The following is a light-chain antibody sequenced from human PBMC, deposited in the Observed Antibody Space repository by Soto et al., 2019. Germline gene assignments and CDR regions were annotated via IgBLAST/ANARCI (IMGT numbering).Light chain of an antibody. Sequence: DIQMTQSPSTLSASVGDRVTITCRASQSISNWLAWYQQKPGMAPKLLISKGSSLEGEVPSRFSGSGSGTEFTLTISSLQPGDFATYYCQQYNDFPWTFGQGTKVEVK. CDR1: QSISNW. J-gene: IGKJ1*01. V-gene: IGKV1-5*03. CDR3: QQYNDFPWT. CDR2: KGS.